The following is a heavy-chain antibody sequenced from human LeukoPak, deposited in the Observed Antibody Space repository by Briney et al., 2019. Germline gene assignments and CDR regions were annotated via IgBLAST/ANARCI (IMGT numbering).Heavy chain of an antibody. V-gene: IGHV3-30*18. Sequence: GRSLRLSCAASGFTFSSYGMHWVRQAPGKGLEWVAVISYDGSNKYYADSVKGRFTISRDNSKNTLYLQMNSLRAEDTAVYYCAKVGGAKRYYYYYMDVWGKGTTVTISS. CDR3: AKVGGAKRYYYYYMDV. J-gene: IGHJ6*03. CDR2: ISYDGSNK. D-gene: IGHD4-17*01. CDR1: GFTFSSYG.